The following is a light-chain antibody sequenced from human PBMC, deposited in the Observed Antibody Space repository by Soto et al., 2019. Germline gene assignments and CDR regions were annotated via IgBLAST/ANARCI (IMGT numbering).Light chain of an antibody. CDR3: CSYSRSDSLL. V-gene: IGLV2-23*01. CDR2: EGT. Sequence: QSALTQPASVSGSPGQSITISCTGPSSDVGTYNLVSWYQQHPDKAPKVILYEGTKRPSGVSPRFSGSQSGNTASLTISGLQAEDEAEYFCCSYSRSDSLLFGGGTKLTVL. J-gene: IGLJ2*01. CDR1: SSDVGTYNL.